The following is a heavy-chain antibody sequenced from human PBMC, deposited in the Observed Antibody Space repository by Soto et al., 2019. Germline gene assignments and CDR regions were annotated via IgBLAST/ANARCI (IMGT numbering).Heavy chain of an antibody. J-gene: IGHJ4*02. V-gene: IGHV5-51*01. Sequence: GASLKISCKGSGYNFANYWIAWVRQMPGKGLEWMGIIYPADSDTRYSPSFQGQVTISADKSISTAYLQWSSLKASDTAMYYCAGTFSSGWYGGYFDYWGQGTLVTVSS. CDR3: AGTFSSGWYGGYFDY. CDR2: IYPADSDT. CDR1: GYNFANYW. D-gene: IGHD6-19*01.